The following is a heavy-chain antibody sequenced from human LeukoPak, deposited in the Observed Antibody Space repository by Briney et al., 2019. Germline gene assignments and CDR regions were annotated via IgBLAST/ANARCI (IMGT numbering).Heavy chain of an antibody. D-gene: IGHD3-22*01. CDR2: VTGTGYTT. CDR3: AKDPFLNRITMIVGEDDWFDP. CDR1: GFTFSSYG. J-gene: IGHJ5*02. Sequence: GGSLRLSCAASGFTFSSYGMSWVRQAPGKGLEGVSPVTGTGYTTYYADSVKGRFTISRDNSKDSLYLQMSSLRAEDTAVYYCAKDPFLNRITMIVGEDDWFDPWGQGTLVTVSS. V-gene: IGHV3-23*01.